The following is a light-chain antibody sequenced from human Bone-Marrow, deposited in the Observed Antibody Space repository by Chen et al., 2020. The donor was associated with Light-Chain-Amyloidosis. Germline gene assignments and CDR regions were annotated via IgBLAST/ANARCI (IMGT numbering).Light chain of an antibody. CDR3: QQYGTSPLT. J-gene: IGKJ4*01. CDR2: GSS. CDR1: QTISSNY. Sequence: EIVLTQSLGTLSLSPGEGANLSCRASQTISSNYLTWYQQKFGQAPRLLIYGSSSRATGIPDRFTGSGSGTDVTLTINRLEPEDFAMYYCQQYGTSPLTFGGGTKVEIK. V-gene: IGKV3-20*01.